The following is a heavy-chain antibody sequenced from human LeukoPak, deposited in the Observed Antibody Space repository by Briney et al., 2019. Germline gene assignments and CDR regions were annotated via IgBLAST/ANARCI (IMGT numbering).Heavy chain of an antibody. J-gene: IGHJ6*03. CDR1: GGSISSGGYS. V-gene: IGHV4-30-4*07. D-gene: IGHD3-9*01. CDR3: ARATGYSSYYMDV. CDR2: IYYSGST. Sequence: TLSLTCAVSGGSISSGGYSWSWIRQPPGKGLEWIGYIYYSGSTYYNPSLKSRVTISVDTSKNQFSLKLSSVTAADAAVYYCARATGYSSYYMDVWGKGTTVTVSS.